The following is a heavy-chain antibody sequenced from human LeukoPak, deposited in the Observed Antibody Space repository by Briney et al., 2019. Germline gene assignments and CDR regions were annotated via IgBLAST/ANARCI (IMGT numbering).Heavy chain of an antibody. Sequence: ASVKVSCKVSGYTLTELSMHWVRQAPGKGLEWMGGFDPEDGETIYAQKFQGRVTMTEDTPTDTAYMELSSLRSEDTAVYYCATVPYGDYAFDIWGQGTMVTVSS. V-gene: IGHV1-24*01. CDR3: ATVPYGDYAFDI. CDR2: FDPEDGET. D-gene: IGHD4-17*01. J-gene: IGHJ3*02. CDR1: GYTLTELS.